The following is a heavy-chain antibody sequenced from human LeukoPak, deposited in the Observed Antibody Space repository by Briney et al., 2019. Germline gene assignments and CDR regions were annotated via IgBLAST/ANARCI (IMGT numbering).Heavy chain of an antibody. V-gene: IGHV3-48*04. D-gene: IGHD4-17*01. J-gene: IGHJ4*02. CDR3: ATAPTEDGDGSSPGY. CDR2: ISSSSSTI. Sequence: PGGSLRLSCAASGFTFSSYSMNWVRQAPGKGLEWVSYISSSSSTIYYADSVKGRFTISRDNAKNSLFLQMNSLRAEDTAVYYCATAPTEDGDGSSPGYWGQGTLVTVSS. CDR1: GFTFSSYS.